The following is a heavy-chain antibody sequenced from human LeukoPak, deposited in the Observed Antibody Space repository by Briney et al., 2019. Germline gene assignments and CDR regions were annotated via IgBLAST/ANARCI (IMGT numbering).Heavy chain of an antibody. V-gene: IGHV1-18*01. J-gene: IGHJ4*02. CDR2: ICAYNGNT. CDR1: GYTFTSFG. Sequence: ASVKVSCKASGYTFTSFGISWVRQAPGQGLEWMGWICAYNGNTKYGQKLQGIVTMTTDTSTSTAYMELRGLRSDDAAVYYCARDQMNIAAAGAYFDYWGQGTLVTVSS. D-gene: IGHD6-13*01. CDR3: ARDQMNIAAAGAYFDY.